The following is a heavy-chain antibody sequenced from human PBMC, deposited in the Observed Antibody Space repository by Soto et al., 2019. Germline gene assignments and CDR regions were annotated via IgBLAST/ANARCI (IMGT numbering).Heavy chain of an antibody. D-gene: IGHD5-18*01. CDR3: ARDGSTSWYSYDYHGMDV. J-gene: IGHJ6*02. CDR1: GFTFRTYW. V-gene: IGHV3-7*05. Sequence: EVQLVKSGGGLVQPGGSLRLSCGASGFTFRTYWLSWVRQVPGKGLEWVANINQDGSEKNYVDSVRGRFTISRDNANNSPPLPISSLRAENTDLYYCARDGSTSWYSYDYHGMDVWGQGTTVTVSS. CDR2: INQDGSEK.